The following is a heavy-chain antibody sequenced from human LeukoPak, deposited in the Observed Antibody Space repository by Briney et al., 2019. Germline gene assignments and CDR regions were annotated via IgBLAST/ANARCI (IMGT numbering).Heavy chain of an antibody. Sequence: SETLSLTCTVSGGSISTSSYYWGWIRQPPGKGLEWIGSIFYSGTTYYNPSLKSRVTVSLDMSKNQFSLKLSSVTAADTAVYYCAALSFYCSSTSCYTGGFDPWGQGTLVTVSS. D-gene: IGHD2-2*02. CDR1: GGSISTSSYY. V-gene: IGHV4-39*07. CDR2: IFYSGTT. CDR3: AALSFYCSSTSCYTGGFDP. J-gene: IGHJ5*02.